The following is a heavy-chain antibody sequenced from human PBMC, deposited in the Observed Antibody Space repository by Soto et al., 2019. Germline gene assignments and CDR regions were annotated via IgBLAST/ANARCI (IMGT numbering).Heavy chain of an antibody. J-gene: IGHJ6*02. Sequence: QVQLIQSGAAVKKPGSSVKVSCHTSGDAFSSYAMSWVRQGPGQGLEWMGGIIPMFGTPIYTEKFQGRVTTNADETTRAVYMELRSLTSDDSAVYYCARSYSVTTSSYYGMDVWGQGTTIIVS. D-gene: IGHD4-17*01. CDR1: GDAFSSYA. CDR2: IIPMFGTP. V-gene: IGHV1-69*01. CDR3: ARSYSVTTSSYYGMDV.